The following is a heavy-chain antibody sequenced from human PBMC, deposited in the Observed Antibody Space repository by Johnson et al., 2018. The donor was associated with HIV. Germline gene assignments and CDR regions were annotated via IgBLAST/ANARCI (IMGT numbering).Heavy chain of an antibody. CDR1: GFTFSSYA. CDR2: IKQDGSEN. D-gene: IGHD3-16*01. J-gene: IGHJ3*02. CDR3: ARDKLNWGIGASDI. Sequence: MQLVESGGGVVQPGRSLRLSCAVSGFTFSSYAMHWVRQTPGKGLEWVANIKQDGSENYYVDSVKGRFTISRDNAKNSLYLQMNSLRDDDTALYYCARDKLNWGIGASDIWGQWTMVTVSS. V-gene: IGHV3-7*05.